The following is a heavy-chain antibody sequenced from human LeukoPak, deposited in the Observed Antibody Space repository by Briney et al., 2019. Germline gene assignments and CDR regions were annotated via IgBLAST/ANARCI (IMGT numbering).Heavy chain of an antibody. CDR3: AKAFHGIAMMFDY. J-gene: IGHJ4*02. CDR2: SGSGSA. CDR1: GFTLSSYA. Sequence: GSLILSCAASGFTLSSYAMNGVRQAPGKGLEGVSASGSGSAYYSDSVKGRCTISRDNSKNTLVLQMNSLRAEDTAVYYCAKAFHGIAMMFDYWGQGTLVTVSS. V-gene: IGHV3-23*01. D-gene: IGHD3-22*01.